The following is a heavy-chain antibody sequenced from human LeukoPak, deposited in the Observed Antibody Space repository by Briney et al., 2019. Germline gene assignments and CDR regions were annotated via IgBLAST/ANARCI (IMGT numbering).Heavy chain of an antibody. J-gene: IGHJ4*02. D-gene: IGHD1-26*01. CDR2: ISTSGSTI. CDR3: AMEGYSGSYFVDY. CDR1: GFTNDYY. Sequence: RPGGSLRLSCVASGFTNDYYMNWIRQAPGKGLEWVSYISTSGSTIYYADSVKGRFTISRDNAKNSLYLQMNSLRAEDTAVYYCAMEGYSGSYFVDYWGQGTLVTVSS. V-gene: IGHV3-11*01.